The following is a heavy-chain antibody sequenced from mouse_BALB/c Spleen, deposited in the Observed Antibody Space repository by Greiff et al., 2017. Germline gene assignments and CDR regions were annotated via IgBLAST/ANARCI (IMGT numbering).Heavy chain of an antibody. Sequence: EVHLVESGGGLVKPGGSLKLSCAASGFTFSSYAMSWVRQTPEKRLEWVATISSGGSYTYYPDSVKGRFTISRDNAKNTLYLQMSSLRSEDTAMYYCARMGKYGNCEAMDYWGQGTSVTVSS. CDR1: GFTFSSYA. D-gene: IGHD2-10*02. J-gene: IGHJ4*01. V-gene: IGHV5-9-3*01. CDR2: ISSGGSYT. CDR3: ARMGKYGNCEAMDY.